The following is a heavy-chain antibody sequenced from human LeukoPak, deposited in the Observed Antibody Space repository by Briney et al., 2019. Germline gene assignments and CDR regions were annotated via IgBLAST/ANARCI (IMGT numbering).Heavy chain of an antibody. V-gene: IGHV4-39*01. Sequence: SETLSLTCTVSGVSISSSYSYWGWIRPPPGMGLEWIGSIYYTGNTYYNASLKSQVSISIDTSKNQFSLKLTSVTAADTAVYYCARQTGSGLFILPGGQGTLVTVPS. J-gene: IGHJ4*02. CDR1: GVSISSSYSY. CDR2: IYYTGNT. CDR3: ARQTGSGLFILP. D-gene: IGHD3/OR15-3a*01.